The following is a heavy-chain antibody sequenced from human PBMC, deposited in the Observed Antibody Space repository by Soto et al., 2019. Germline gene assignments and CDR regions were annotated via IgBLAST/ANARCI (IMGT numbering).Heavy chain of an antibody. V-gene: IGHV1-18*01. CDR2: ISAYNGNT. J-gene: IGHJ6*02. CDR1: GYTVTSYG. CDR3: ARDGEPGILLWLQAYYDYGMDV. D-gene: IGHD5-18*01. Sequence: QVQLVQSGAEVKKPGASVKVSCKASGYTVTSYGISWVRQAPGQGLEWMGWISAYNGNTNYAQKLQGSVTMTTDTATSTAYMELMSLRADDTAVYYCARDGEPGILLWLQAYYDYGMDVWGQGTTVTVS.